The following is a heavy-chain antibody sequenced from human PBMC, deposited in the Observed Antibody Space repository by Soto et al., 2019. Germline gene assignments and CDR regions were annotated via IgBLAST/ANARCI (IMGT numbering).Heavy chain of an antibody. D-gene: IGHD3-10*01. CDR2: IYASGAT. CDR3: ARSHSFDGSIYHYYFDF. CDR1: GGSISTYY. J-gene: IGHJ4*02. Sequence: SETLSLTCTVSGGSISTYYWSWIRQPPGGTLEWIGYIYASGATTYNPSLESRVTMPVDMPNNEFSLELTSLTAADTAVYYCARSHSFDGSIYHYYFDFWGQGTLVTVPQ. V-gene: IGHV4-59*01.